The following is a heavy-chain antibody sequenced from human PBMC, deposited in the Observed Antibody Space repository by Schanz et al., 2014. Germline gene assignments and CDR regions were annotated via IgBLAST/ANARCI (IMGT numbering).Heavy chain of an antibody. Sequence: QVQLVQSGAEVKKPGSSVKVSCKASGGTFSSDTFSWVRQAPGQGLEWMGRIIPILGIATYAQKFQGRLTITADKSTSTAYMELSSLRSEDTAVYYCARGYGDSPTDFWGQGTLVTVSS. CDR2: IIPILGIA. CDR1: GGTFSSDT. J-gene: IGHJ4*02. D-gene: IGHD4-17*01. CDR3: ARGYGDSPTDF. V-gene: IGHV1-69*02.